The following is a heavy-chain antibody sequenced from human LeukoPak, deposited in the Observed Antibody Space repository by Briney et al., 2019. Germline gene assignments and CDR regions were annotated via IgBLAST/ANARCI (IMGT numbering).Heavy chain of an antibody. CDR1: GGSFSSTNNY. V-gene: IGHV4-31*03. CDR3: ATVPAGHYYYYMDV. CDR2: IYHSGST. Sequence: SETLSLTCTVSGGSFSSTNNYWNWIRQHPGKGLEWIGYIYHSGSTFYNPSLKTRVTISIDTSKNQFSLKPSSVTAADTAVYYCATVPAGHYYYYMDVWGKGTTVTVSS. J-gene: IGHJ6*03. D-gene: IGHD2-2*01.